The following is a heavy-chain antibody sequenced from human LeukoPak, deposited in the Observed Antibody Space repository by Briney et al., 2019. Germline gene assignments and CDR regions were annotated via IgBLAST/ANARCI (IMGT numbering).Heavy chain of an antibody. V-gene: IGHV3-30*12. J-gene: IGHJ4*01. Sequence: GGSLRLSCAASGFIFSHYGMHWVRQAPGKGLEWVAVIWSDATNRFYATSVKGRFTISRDNFQNTVFLETNSLRVEDTAIYYCARDAQRGFDYSNSLRYWGHGTLVTVSS. CDR3: ARDAQRGFDYSNSLRY. D-gene: IGHD4-11*01. CDR1: GFIFSHYG. CDR2: IWSDATNR.